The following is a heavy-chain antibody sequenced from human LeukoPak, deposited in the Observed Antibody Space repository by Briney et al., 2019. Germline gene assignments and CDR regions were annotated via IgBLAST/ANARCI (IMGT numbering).Heavy chain of an antibody. CDR1: GFTFSSYA. V-gene: IGHV3-23*01. Sequence: QAGGSLRLSCAASGFTFSSYAMSWVRQAPGKGLEWVSAISGSGGSTYYADSVKGRFTISRDNSKNTLYLQMNSLRAEDTAVYYCASGPYYYGSGSYLDYWGQGTLVTVSS. CDR3: ASGPYYYGSGSYLDY. J-gene: IGHJ4*02. CDR2: ISGSGGST. D-gene: IGHD3-10*01.